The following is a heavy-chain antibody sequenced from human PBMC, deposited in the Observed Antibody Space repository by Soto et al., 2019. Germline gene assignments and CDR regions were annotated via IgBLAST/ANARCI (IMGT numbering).Heavy chain of an antibody. D-gene: IGHD2-2*02. CDR1: GYSFTDHY. CDR3: ARGKEIPDYWNFDL. CDR2: INPNSGGT. Sequence: ASVKVSCKASGYSFTDHYMHWVRQAPGQGLEWMGWINPNSGGTKSAQQSQGRVTMTRDMSISTAYMELSRLRFDDTAVYYCARGKEIPDYWNFDLWGRGTLVTVSS. J-gene: IGHJ2*01. V-gene: IGHV1-2*02.